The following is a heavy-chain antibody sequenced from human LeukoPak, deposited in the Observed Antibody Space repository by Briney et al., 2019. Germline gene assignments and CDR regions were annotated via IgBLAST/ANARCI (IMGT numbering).Heavy chain of an antibody. J-gene: IGHJ4*02. CDR1: GDPISSSRFY. CDR3: ARRDVGATIDY. Sequence: SETLSLTCTVSGDPISSSRFYWAWIRQPPGKGLEWIGSILYSGRTFYNPSLKSRVTISVDTSKNQFSLRLGSVTASDTAVYYCARRDVGATIDYWGQGTLVTVSS. D-gene: IGHD1-26*01. CDR2: ILYSGRT. V-gene: IGHV4-39*01.